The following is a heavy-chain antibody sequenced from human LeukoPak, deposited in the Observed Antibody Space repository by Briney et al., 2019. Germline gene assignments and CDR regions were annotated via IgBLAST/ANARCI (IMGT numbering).Heavy chain of an antibody. J-gene: IGHJ4*02. CDR1: GDSITSHY. V-gene: IGHV4-59*11. Sequence: SETLSLTCIVSGDSITSHYWNWIRQPPGKGLEWIGYVHHSGGTTYHPSLKSRVTMSVDTSKNHFSLKIISVTAADTAVYYCARGPPYIVVVTAIGFFDYWGQGTLVTVSS. CDR2: VHHSGGT. CDR3: ARGPPYIVVVTAIGFFDY. D-gene: IGHD2-21*02.